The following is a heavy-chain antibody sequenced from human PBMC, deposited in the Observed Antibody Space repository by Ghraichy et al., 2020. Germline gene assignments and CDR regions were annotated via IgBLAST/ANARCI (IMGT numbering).Heavy chain of an antibody. CDR2: IYNTGKT. CDR3: TNAGGSAWSSLT. CDR1: GFSVINSY. V-gene: IGHV3-53*01. Sequence: GGSLRLSCVASGFSVINSYMSWVRQAPGKGLEGVSVIYNTGKTYYTDSVKGRFTISRDHSKNTLYLQMNSLSPEDTGIYYCTNAGGSAWSSLTWGQGTLVTVSS. J-gene: IGHJ4*02. D-gene: IGHD6-13*01.